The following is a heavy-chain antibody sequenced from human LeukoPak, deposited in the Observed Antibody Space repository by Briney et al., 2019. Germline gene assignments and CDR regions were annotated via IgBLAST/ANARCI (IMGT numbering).Heavy chain of an antibody. V-gene: IGHV1-8*02. CDR2: MNPNSGNT. D-gene: IGHD3-22*01. Sequence: GASVKVSCKASGYTFTGYYMHWVRQAPGQGLEWMGWMNPNSGNTGYAQKFQGRVTMTRNTSISTAYMELSSLRSEDTAVYYCARGPYYYDSSGYYYSGANWFDPWGQGTLVTVSS. J-gene: IGHJ5*02. CDR3: ARGPYYYDSSGYYYSGANWFDP. CDR1: GYTFTGYY.